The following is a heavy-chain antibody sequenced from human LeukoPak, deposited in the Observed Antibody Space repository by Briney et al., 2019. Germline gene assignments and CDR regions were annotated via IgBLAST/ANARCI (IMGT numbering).Heavy chain of an antibody. CDR2: ISPSSGDT. V-gene: IGHV1-2*02. CDR1: GYTFTGYY. D-gene: IGHD2-15*01. CDR3: ASEVVAATDF. J-gene: IGHJ4*02. Sequence: ASVKVSCKASGYTFTGYYMHWVRQAPGQGLEWMGWISPSSGDTNYAQNFQGRVTMARDTSISTAYMELRRLTSDDTAVYYCASEVVAATDFWGQGTLVTVSS.